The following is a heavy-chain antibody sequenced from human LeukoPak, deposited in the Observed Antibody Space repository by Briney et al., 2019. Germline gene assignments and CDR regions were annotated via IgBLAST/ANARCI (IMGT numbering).Heavy chain of an antibody. CDR3: ARGRGGNSGDS. CDR2: IFSSGAA. CDR1: GRSISPYY. D-gene: IGHD4-23*01. Sequence: SETLSLTCSVSGRSISPYYWSWFRQAPGRGLEWVGYIFSSGAASYKPSLKSRVTLSVDTSKNQFSLKLSSVTAADAAVYYCARGRGGNSGDSWGQGTLVTVSS. V-gene: IGHV4-59*12. J-gene: IGHJ4*02.